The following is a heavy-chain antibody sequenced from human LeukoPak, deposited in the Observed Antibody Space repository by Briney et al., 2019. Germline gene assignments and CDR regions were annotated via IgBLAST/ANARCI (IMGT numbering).Heavy chain of an antibody. D-gene: IGHD6-6*01. V-gene: IGHV5-51*01. CDR1: GYSFTTYW. J-gene: IGHJ4*02. CDR3: ARHDRGYSSSSY. Sequence: GESLKISCKGSGYSFTTYWIGWVRQMPGKGLEWMGIIYPADSETRLSPSFQGQVTISADKSLSTAYLQWSSLKASDTAMYYCARHDRGYSSSSYWGRGTLVTVSS. CDR2: IYPADSET.